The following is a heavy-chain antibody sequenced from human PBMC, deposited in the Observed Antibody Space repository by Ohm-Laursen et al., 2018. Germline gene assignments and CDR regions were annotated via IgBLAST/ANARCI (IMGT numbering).Heavy chain of an antibody. J-gene: IGHJ5*02. Sequence: GTLSLTCPVSGGSISSDYWSWIRQPPGKGLEWIGYIYYSGSTNYNPSLKSRVTISVDTSKNQFSLKVSSVTAADTAVYYCARHKRLDPWGQGTLVTVSS. CDR3: ARHKRLDP. CDR1: GGSISSDY. CDR2: IYYSGST. V-gene: IGHV4-59*08.